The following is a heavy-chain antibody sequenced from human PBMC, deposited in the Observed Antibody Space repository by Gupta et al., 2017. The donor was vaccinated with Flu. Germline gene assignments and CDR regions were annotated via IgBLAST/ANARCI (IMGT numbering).Heavy chain of an antibody. V-gene: IGHV3-23*01. CDR3: TKAPIEAVAATSHL. J-gene: IGHJ4*02. D-gene: IGHD6-19*01. CDR2: ITGSGGST. Sequence: LLESGGGLVQPGGSLRLSCAASGFTFSSYAMSWVRQAPGKGLEWVSVITGSGGSTYYADSVKGRFTISRDNSKDTLYVQMNNLRAEDAAVYYCTKAPIEAVAATSHLWGQGALVTVSS. CDR1: GFTFSSYA.